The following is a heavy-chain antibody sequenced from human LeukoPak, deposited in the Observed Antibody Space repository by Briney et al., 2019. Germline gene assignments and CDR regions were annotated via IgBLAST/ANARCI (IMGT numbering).Heavy chain of an antibody. CDR2: IIPIFGTA. CDR1: GGTFSSYA. Sequence: ASVKVSCKASGGTFSSYAISWVRQAPGQGLEWMGGIIPIFGTANYAQKFQGRVTITADESTSTAYMELSSLRSEDTAVYYCARGRGYGGNSRGSFDYWGQGTLVTVSS. J-gene: IGHJ4*02. V-gene: IGHV1-69*13. CDR3: ARGRGYGGNSRGSFDY. D-gene: IGHD4-23*01.